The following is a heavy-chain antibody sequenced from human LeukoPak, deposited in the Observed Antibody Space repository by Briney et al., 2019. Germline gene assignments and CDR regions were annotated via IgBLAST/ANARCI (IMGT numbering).Heavy chain of an antibody. J-gene: IGHJ5*02. CDR3: ARNLYDILTGPEPYNWFDP. Sequence: SETLSLTCTVSGGSISSYYWSWIRQPPGKGLEWIGYIYYRGSTNYNPSLKTRVTISVATSKNQSSLKLRSVTAADTAVYYCARNLYDILTGPEPYNWFDPWGQGTLVTVSS. D-gene: IGHD3-9*01. CDR1: GGSISSYY. CDR2: IYYRGST. V-gene: IGHV4-59*01.